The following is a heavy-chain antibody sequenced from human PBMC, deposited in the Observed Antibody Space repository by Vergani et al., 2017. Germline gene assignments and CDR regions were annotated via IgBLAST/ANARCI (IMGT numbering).Heavy chain of an antibody. V-gene: IGHV4-4*02. D-gene: IGHD5-12*01. CDR3: ARHVRDIVATTHNNWFDP. Sequence: QVQLQESGPGLVKPSGTLSLTCAVSGGSISSSNWWSWVRQPPGKGLEWIGHISTSGSTNYNPSLKSRVTMSVDTSKNQFSLNLSSVTAADTAVYYCARHVRDIVATTHNNWFDPWGQGTLVTVSS. CDR2: ISTSGST. CDR1: GGSISSSNW. J-gene: IGHJ5*02.